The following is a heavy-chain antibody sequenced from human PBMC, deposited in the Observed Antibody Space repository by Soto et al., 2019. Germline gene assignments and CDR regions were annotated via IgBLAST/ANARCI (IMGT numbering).Heavy chain of an antibody. Sequence: ASVKVSCKASGYNFISYGITWVRQAPGQGLEWMAWISTNNGDTTSAQKLQGRVTMTTDTSTSTVYMELRNLRSDDTAVYYCARGGRYCGGGACYRPSTSYYFGMDVWGQGTTVTVSS. J-gene: IGHJ6*02. V-gene: IGHV1-18*01. CDR3: ARGGRYCGGGACYRPSTSYYFGMDV. D-gene: IGHD2-15*01. CDR2: ISTNNGDT. CDR1: GYNFISYG.